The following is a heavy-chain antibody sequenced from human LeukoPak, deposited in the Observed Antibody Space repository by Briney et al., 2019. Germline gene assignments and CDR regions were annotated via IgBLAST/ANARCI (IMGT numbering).Heavy chain of an antibody. Sequence: GGSLRLSCAASGFTFHYYAMSWVRQAPGKGLEWVSTIGAGGGDTYYADSVKGRFTISRDNSKNTLFLQMNSLRAEDTAVYYCAKSPEAPLSYSNTWYEWFDPWGQGTLVTVSS. CDR3: AKSPEAPLSYSNTWYEWFDP. CDR2: IGAGGGDT. D-gene: IGHD6-13*01. V-gene: IGHV3-23*01. J-gene: IGHJ5*02. CDR1: GFTFHYYA.